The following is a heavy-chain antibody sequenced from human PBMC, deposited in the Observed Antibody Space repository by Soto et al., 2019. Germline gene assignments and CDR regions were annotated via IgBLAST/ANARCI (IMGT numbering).Heavy chain of an antibody. CDR2: IKEDGSEK. CDR3: ATDPYQLPTMKYYYYGMDV. D-gene: IGHD2-2*01. CDR1: GFTFSNYW. V-gene: IGHV3-7*03. Sequence: GSLRLSCAASGFTFSNYWMSWVRQAPGKRLEWVANIKEDGSEKYYVDSVKGRFTISRDNAKNSLFLQMNSLRAEDTAVYYCATDPYQLPTMKYYYYGMDVWGQGTTVTVSS. J-gene: IGHJ6*02.